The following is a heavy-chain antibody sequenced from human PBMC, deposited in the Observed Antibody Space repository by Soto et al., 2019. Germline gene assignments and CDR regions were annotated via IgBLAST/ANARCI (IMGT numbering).Heavy chain of an antibody. CDR2: IYYSGST. CDR3: NVASSPVYYYYMDV. J-gene: IGHJ6*03. CDR1: GGSISSGGYY. Sequence: SETLSLTCTVSGGSISSGGYYLSWIRQHPGKGLEWIGYIYYSGSTYYNPSLKSRVTISVDTSKNQFSLKLSSVTAADTAVYYCNVASSPVYYYYMDVWGKGTTVTVSS. D-gene: IGHD6-13*01. V-gene: IGHV4-31*03.